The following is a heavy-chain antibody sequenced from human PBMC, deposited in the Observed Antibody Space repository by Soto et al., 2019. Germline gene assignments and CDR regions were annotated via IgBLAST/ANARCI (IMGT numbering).Heavy chain of an antibody. Sequence: GASVKVSCKASGGTFSSYAISWVRQAPGQGLEWMGGIIPIFGTANYAQKFQGRVTITADESTSTAYMELSSLRSEDTAVYYCARDVTYYSDSSGYPSSKGPWGQGTLVTVSS. V-gene: IGHV1-69*13. J-gene: IGHJ5*02. CDR3: ARDVTYYSDSSGYPSSKGP. CDR2: IIPIFGTA. D-gene: IGHD3-22*01. CDR1: GGTFSSYA.